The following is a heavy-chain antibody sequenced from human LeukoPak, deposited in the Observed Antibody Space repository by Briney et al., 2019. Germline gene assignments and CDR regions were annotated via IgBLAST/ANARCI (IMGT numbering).Heavy chain of an antibody. CDR3: ARIRGWSPYYFDY. D-gene: IGHD6-19*01. J-gene: IGHJ4*02. V-gene: IGHV3-53*01. CDR2: IYSGGST. CDR1: GFTVSSNY. Sequence: TGGSLRLSCAASGFTVSSNYMSWVRQAPGKGLEWVSVIYSGGSTYFADSVKGRFTISRDNSKNTLYLQMNSLRAEDTAVYYCARIRGWSPYYFDYWGQGTLVTVSS.